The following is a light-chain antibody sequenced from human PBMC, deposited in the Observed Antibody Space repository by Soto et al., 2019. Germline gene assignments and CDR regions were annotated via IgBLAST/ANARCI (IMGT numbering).Light chain of an antibody. CDR1: SSNIGAGYD. Sequence: QSVLTQPPSVSGAPGQRVTISCTGSSSNIGAGYDVHWYQQLPGTAPKLLIYGDNNRPSGVPDRFSGSKSGTSASLAITGLQAEDEADYSCQSYDSSLSAWVFGGGTKVTVL. J-gene: IGLJ3*02. V-gene: IGLV1-40*01. CDR3: QSYDSSLSAWV. CDR2: GDN.